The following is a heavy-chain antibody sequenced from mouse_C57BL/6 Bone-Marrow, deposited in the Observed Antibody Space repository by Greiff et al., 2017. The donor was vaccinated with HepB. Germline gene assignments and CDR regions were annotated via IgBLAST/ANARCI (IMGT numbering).Heavy chain of an antibody. CDR3: ARMLLRSFAY. D-gene: IGHD1-1*01. CDR2: INPYNGGT. Sequence: VQLKESGPVLVKPGASVKMSCKASGYTFTDYYMNWVKQSHGKSLEWIGVINPYNGGTSYNQKFKGKATLTVDKSSSTAYMELNSLTSEDSAVYYCARMLLRSFAYWGQGTLVTVSA. V-gene: IGHV1-19*01. CDR1: GYTFTDYY. J-gene: IGHJ3*01.